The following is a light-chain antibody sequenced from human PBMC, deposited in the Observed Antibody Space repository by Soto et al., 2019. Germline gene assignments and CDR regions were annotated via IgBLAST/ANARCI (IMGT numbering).Light chain of an antibody. V-gene: IGLV2-23*01. J-gene: IGLJ3*02. CDR1: CSDVGSYNL. CDR3: CSYTGSSTS. Sequence: QSALTQPASVSGSPGQSITMSCAGACSDVGSYNLVSWYQQYPGKAPKLIIYEGNKRPSGVSNRFSGSGSGNTASLTISGLQAEDAADYYCCSYTGSSTSFGGGTKVTVL. CDR2: EGN.